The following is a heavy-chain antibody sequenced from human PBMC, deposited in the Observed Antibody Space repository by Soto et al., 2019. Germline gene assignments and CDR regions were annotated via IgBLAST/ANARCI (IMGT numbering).Heavy chain of an antibody. J-gene: IGHJ4*02. CDR1: GFTFSSYV. CDR2: ISGGGGST. Sequence: GGSLRLSCAASGFTFSSYVMSWVRQAPGKGLEWVSAISGGGGSTYYADSVKGRFTISRDDSKNTLYLQMNSLRAEDTAVYYCAKAHDFWSGYPYPFDYWGLGTLVTVSS. V-gene: IGHV3-23*01. CDR3: AKAHDFWSGYPYPFDY. D-gene: IGHD3-3*01.